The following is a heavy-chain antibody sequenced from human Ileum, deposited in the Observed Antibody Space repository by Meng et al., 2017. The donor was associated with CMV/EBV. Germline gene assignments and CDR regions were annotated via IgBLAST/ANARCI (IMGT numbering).Heavy chain of an antibody. CDR3: VNDISGPSNS. CDR1: GKPFTSFN. D-gene: IGHD1-1*01. J-gene: IGHJ1*01. V-gene: IGHV1-2*02. Sequence: QARRVQAGSEVKKPGASVKVPCKASGKPFTSFNVHWVRQAPGQGFELMGWVSPMTGDATSTQKFQGRVSMTKDTSINTVYMELSSLTSDDTAVYYCVNDISGPSNSWGQGTLVTVSS. CDR2: VSPMTGDA.